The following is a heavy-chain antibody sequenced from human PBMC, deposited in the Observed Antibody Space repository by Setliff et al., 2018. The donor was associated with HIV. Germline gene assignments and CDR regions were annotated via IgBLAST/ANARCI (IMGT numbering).Heavy chain of an antibody. CDR3: AKHGFERKSPYNWFDS. Sequence: PGESLKISCKGSGFTFTDYWIGWVRQMPEKGLEWMGIIYPDDSATRYSPSFQGQVTISADKSINTAYLRWRSLRASDTAIYFCAKHGFERKSPYNWFDSWGQGTLVTVSS. CDR2: IYPDDSAT. CDR1: GFTFTDYW. J-gene: IGHJ5*01. V-gene: IGHV5-51*01. D-gene: IGHD3-16*01.